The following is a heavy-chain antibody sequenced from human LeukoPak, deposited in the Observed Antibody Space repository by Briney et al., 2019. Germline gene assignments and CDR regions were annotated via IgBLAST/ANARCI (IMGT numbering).Heavy chain of an antibody. CDR1: GFTFSSYA. CDR2: ISGSGGST. Sequence: QPGGSLRLSCAASGFTFSSYAMSWVRQAPGKGLEWVSAISGSGGSTYYADSVKGRFTISRDNSKNSLYLQMNSLRAEDTALYYCVKDVPGRSTAFHYWGQGTLVTVSS. J-gene: IGHJ4*02. CDR3: VKDVPGRSTAFHY. V-gene: IGHV3-23*01. D-gene: IGHD3-10*01.